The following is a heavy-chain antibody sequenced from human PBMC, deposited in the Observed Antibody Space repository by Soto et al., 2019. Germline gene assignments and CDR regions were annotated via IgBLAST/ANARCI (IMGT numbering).Heavy chain of an antibody. V-gene: IGHV1-3*01. D-gene: IGHD2-2*03. Sequence: ASVKVSCKASGYTFTIYAMHWVRQAPGQRLEWMGWINAGNGNTKYSQKFQGRVTITRDTSASTAYMELSSLRSEDTAVYYCLVIVVVPAATPAKDWPDYWGQGTLVTVSS. CDR1: GYTFTIYA. CDR3: LVIVVVPAATPAKDWPDY. CDR2: INAGNGNT. J-gene: IGHJ4*02.